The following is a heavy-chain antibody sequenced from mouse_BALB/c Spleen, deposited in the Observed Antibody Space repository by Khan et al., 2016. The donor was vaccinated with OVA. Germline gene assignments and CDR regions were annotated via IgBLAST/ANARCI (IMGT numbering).Heavy chain of an antibody. CDR3: TRRGRGFWYFDV. CDR1: GFSLNTSGMG. CDR2: IYWDDDK. J-gene: IGHJ1*01. V-gene: IGHV8-12*01. Sequence: QVTLKESGPGILQPSQTLSLTCSFSGFSLNTSGMGVSWIRQPSGKGLEWLAHIYWDDDKRYNPSLMSRLTIPKDTSRNHVFLKITSVDTADTATYYCTRRGRGFWYFDVWGAGTTVTVSS.